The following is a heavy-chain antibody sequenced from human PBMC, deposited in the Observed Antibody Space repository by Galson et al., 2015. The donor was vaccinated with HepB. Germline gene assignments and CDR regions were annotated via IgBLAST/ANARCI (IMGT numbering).Heavy chain of an antibody. CDR2: IWYDGSNK. D-gene: IGHD3-22*01. CDR1: GFTFSSYG. V-gene: IGHV3-33*01. CDR3: ARDWDYYDSSGPDY. Sequence: SLRLSCAASGFTFSSYGMHWVRQAPGKGLEWVAVIWYDGSNKYYADSVKGRFTISRDNSKNTLYLQMNSLRAEDTAVYYCARDWDYYDSSGPDYWGQGTLVTVSS. J-gene: IGHJ4*02.